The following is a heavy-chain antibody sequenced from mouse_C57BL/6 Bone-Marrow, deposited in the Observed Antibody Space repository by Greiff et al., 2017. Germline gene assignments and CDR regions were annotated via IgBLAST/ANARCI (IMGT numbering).Heavy chain of an antibody. CDR3: ARGQHYAMDY. D-gene: IGHD3-3*01. V-gene: IGHV1-69*01. Sequence: QVQLQQPGAELVMPGASVKLSCKASGYTFTSYWMHWVKQRPGQGLEWIGEIDPSDSYTNYNQKFKGKSTLTVDKSSSTAYMQLSSLTSEDSAVYYCARGQHYAMDYWGQGTSVTVSS. CDR2: IDPSDSYT. CDR1: GYTFTSYW. J-gene: IGHJ4*01.